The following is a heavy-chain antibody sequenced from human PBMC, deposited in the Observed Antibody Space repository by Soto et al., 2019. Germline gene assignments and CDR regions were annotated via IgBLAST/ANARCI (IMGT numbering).Heavy chain of an antibody. Sequence: QVQLVESGGGVVQPGRSLRLSCAASGFTFSSYGMHWVRQAPGKGLEWVAVIWYDGSNKYYADSVKGRFTISRDNSKNTLYLQMNSLRAEDTAVYYCARSYDSSGYYYPLDYWGQGTLVTVSS. CDR3: ARSYDSSGYYYPLDY. CDR2: IWYDGSNK. V-gene: IGHV3-33*01. CDR1: GFTFSSYG. D-gene: IGHD3-22*01. J-gene: IGHJ4*02.